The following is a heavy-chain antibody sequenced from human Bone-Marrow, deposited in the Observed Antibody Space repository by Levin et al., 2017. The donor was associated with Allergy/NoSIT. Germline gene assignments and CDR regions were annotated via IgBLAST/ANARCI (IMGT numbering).Heavy chain of an antibody. D-gene: IGHD3-10*01. V-gene: IGHV1-3*01. J-gene: IGHJ4*02. CDR2: INVATGDT. CDR3: ARMGFGE. Sequence: ASVKVSCKASGYSFSSYSMHWVRQAPGQGLEWMGWINVATGDTKYSNKFQGRVSISRDISATTTYLEVLRLTSEDTAVYFCARMGFGEWGQGTLVVVSS. CDR1: GYSFSSYS.